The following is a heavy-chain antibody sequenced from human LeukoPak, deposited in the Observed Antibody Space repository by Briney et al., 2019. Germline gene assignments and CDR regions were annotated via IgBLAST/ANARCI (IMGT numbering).Heavy chain of an antibody. Sequence: ASVKVSCKASGYTFTNYYIHWVRQAPGQGLEWMGWINSNRGGTNYAQKFQGRVTMTRDTSISTAYMELRSVRSDDTAVYYCARDHGDDAFDIWGPGTMVTVSS. CDR2: INSNRGGT. J-gene: IGHJ3*02. V-gene: IGHV1-2*02. CDR3: ARDHGDDAFDI. D-gene: IGHD3-3*01. CDR1: GYTFTNYY.